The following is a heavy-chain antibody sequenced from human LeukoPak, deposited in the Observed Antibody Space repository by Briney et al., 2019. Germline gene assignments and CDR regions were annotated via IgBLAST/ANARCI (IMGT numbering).Heavy chain of an antibody. Sequence: ASVKVSCKASGYTFTGYYMHWVRQAPGQGLEWMGGIITIFGTADYAQKFQRRVTITTDESTSTAYMELSSLRSEDTAVYYCARVLGSGSSDYWGQGTLVTVSS. D-gene: IGHD3-10*01. CDR2: IITIFGTA. CDR1: GYTFTGYY. J-gene: IGHJ4*02. CDR3: ARVLGSGSSDY. V-gene: IGHV1-69*05.